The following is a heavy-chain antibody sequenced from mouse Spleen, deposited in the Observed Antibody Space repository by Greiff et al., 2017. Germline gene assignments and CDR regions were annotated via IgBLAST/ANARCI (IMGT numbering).Heavy chain of an antibody. CDR2: IWTGGGT. D-gene: IGHD2-3*01. V-gene: IGHV2-9-1*01. Sequence: QVQLQQSGPGLVAPSQSLSITCTVSGFSLTRYAISWVRQPPGKGLEWLGVIWTGGGTNYNSALKSRLSISKDNSKSQVFLKMNSLQTDDTARYYCARNWGYDGYYYFDYWGQGTTLTVSS. CDR3: ARNWGYDGYYYFDY. J-gene: IGHJ2*01. CDR1: GFSLTRYA.